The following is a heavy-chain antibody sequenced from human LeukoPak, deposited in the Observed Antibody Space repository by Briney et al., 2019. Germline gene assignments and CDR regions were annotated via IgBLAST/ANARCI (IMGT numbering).Heavy chain of an antibody. CDR3: ARDPGYSSGWQTPCDY. J-gene: IGHJ4*02. CDR1: GYTFTSYY. D-gene: IGHD6-19*01. V-gene: IGHV1-46*01. Sequence: ASVKVSCKASGYTFTSYYMHWVRQAPGQGLEWMGIINPSGGSTSYAQKFQGRVTMTRDTSTSTVYMELSSLRSDDTAVYYCARDPGYSSGWQTPCDYWGQGTLVTVSS. CDR2: INPSGGST.